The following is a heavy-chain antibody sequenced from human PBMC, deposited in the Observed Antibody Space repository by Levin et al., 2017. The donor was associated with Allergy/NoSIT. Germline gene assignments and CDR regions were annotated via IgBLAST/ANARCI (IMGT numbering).Heavy chain of an antibody. V-gene: IGHV5-10-1*01. J-gene: IGHJ5*02. D-gene: IGHD3-9*01. CDR2: IDPSDSYT. Sequence: RRRPGKGLEWMGRIDPSDSYTNYSPSFQGHVTISADKSISTAYLQWSSLKASDTAMYYCARDAAPLSYDILTGYSNWFDPWGQGTLVTVSS. CDR3: ARDAAPLSYDILTGYSNWFDP.